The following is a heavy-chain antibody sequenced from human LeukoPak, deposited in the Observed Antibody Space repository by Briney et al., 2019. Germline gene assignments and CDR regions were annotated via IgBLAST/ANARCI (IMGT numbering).Heavy chain of an antibody. V-gene: IGHV4-4*07. Sequence: SETLSLTCAVYGGFFRDYYWSWIRQPAGKGLEWIGRIYTSGSNNYNPSLKSRVTMSVDTSKNQFSLKLSSVTAADTAMYYCAREVADYGGYYYYHYMDVWGKGTTVTISS. D-gene: IGHD4-23*01. CDR1: GGFFRDYY. CDR3: AREVADYGGYYYYHYMDV. J-gene: IGHJ6*03. CDR2: IYTSGSN.